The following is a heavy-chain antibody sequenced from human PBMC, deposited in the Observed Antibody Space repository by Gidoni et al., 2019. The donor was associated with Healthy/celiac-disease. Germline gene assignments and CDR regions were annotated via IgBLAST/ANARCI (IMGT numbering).Heavy chain of an antibody. J-gene: IGHJ6*04. D-gene: IGHD3-3*01. CDR2: IYYSGST. Sequence: QLQLQESGPGLVKPSETLSLTCTVSGGSISSSSYYWGWIRQPPGKGLEWIGSIYYSGSTYYNPSLKSRVTISVDTSKNQFSLKLSSVTAADTAVYYCARRRDGTIQGPYYYYYGMDVWGKGTTVTVSS. CDR1: GGSISSSSYY. CDR3: ARRRDGTIQGPYYYYYGMDV. V-gene: IGHV4-39*01.